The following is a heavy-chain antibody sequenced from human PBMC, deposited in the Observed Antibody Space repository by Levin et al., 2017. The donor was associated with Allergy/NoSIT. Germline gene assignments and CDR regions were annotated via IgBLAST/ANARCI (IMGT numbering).Heavy chain of an antibody. CDR3: AREASGGYDY. CDR2: INPNSGAT. J-gene: IGHJ4*02. D-gene: IGHD3-16*01. V-gene: IGHV1-2*02. Sequence: GESLKISCKASGFSITGYYLHWVRQAPGQGLEWMGWINPNSGATNFAQKFQGRVTMTRDTSINTAFMELSSLRSDGTADTAMYFCAREASGGYDYWGQGTLVTVSS. CDR1: GFSITGYY.